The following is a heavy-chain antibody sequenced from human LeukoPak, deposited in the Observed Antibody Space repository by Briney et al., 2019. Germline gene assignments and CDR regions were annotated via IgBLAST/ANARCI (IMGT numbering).Heavy chain of an antibody. Sequence: GGSLRLSCAPSGFTFSSYAMSWVRPAPGKGLEWVSSISSSSSYIYYAHSVKGPFTISRDNAKKSLNLQMNSLRAEDTAVYYCAELGITVIGGVWGKGTTVTVSS. V-gene: IGHV3-21*01. D-gene: IGHD3-10*02. CDR2: ISSSSSYI. CDR3: AELGITVIGGV. J-gene: IGHJ6*04. CDR1: GFTFSSYA.